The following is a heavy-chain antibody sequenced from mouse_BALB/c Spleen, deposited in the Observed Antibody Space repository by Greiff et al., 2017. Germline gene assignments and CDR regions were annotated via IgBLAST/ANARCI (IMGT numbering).Heavy chain of an antibody. CDR1: GFSLTSYG. D-gene: IGHD1-2*01. V-gene: IGHV2-2*02. J-gene: IGHJ3*01. Sequence: QVQLQQSGPGLVQPSQSLSITCTVSGFSLTSYGVHWVRQSPGKGLEWLGVIWSGGSTDYNAAFISRLSISKDNSKSQVFFKMNSLQANDTAIYYCARPTTATSFAYWGQGTLVTVSA. CDR2: IWSGGST. CDR3: ARPTTATSFAY.